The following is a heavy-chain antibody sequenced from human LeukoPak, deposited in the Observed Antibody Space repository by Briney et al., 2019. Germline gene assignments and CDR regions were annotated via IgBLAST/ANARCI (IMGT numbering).Heavy chain of an antibody. J-gene: IGHJ4*02. D-gene: IGHD2-2*01. CDR1: GGSISGHY. CDR2: IFSTGAT. Sequence: PSETLSLTCTVSGGSISGHYWTWIRLSPGKGLELVGHIFSTGATHYNPSLRGRVTLSIDTSKNQFSLTLTSVNVEDTAVYYCARFSTRFGSGCSEASCYVHYWGQGTQGTVSP. V-gene: IGHV4-59*11. CDR3: ARFSTRFGSGCSEASCYVHY.